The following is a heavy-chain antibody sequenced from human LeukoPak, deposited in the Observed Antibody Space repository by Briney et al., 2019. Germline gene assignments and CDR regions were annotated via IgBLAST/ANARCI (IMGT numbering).Heavy chain of an antibody. D-gene: IGHD3-10*01. J-gene: IGHJ2*01. CDR2: IIEKGNA. Sequence: SETLSLACALYGGSFSSYSWSWTWIRQTPEKGLEWIGEIIEKGNANYNPSLKSRVTIDLDTSKNQFSLKLTSMTAADTAMYYCARGYYPPRWYFDLWGRGTLVTVSS. CDR1: GGSFSSYS. CDR3: ARGYYPPRWYFDL. V-gene: IGHV4-34*01.